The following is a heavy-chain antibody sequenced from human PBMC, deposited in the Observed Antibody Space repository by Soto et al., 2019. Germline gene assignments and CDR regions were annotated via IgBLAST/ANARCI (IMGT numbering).Heavy chain of an antibody. D-gene: IGHD6-6*01. Sequence: HPGGSLRLSCAASGFTFSGYAMSWVRQAPGKGLEWVSAISGSGGSTYYADSVKGRFTISRDNSKNTLYLQMNSLRAEDTAVYYCAKDHPYSSSSSSIFDYWGQGTLVTVSS. CDR3: AKDHPYSSSSSSIFDY. CDR2: ISGSGGST. CDR1: GFTFSGYA. J-gene: IGHJ4*02. V-gene: IGHV3-23*01.